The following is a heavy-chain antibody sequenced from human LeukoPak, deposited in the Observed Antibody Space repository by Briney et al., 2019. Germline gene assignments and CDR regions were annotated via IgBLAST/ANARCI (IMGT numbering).Heavy chain of an antibody. CDR1: GFTFSSYA. Sequence: GGSLRLSCAASGFTFSSYAMSWVRQAPGKGLEWVSSISSSSSYIYYADSVKGRFTISRDNSKNTLYLRVNSLRTEDTAMYYCARANDNTGYYPDYFDYWGQGTLVTVSS. D-gene: IGHD3-22*01. CDR3: ARANDNTGYYPDYFDY. CDR2: ISSSSSYI. V-gene: IGHV3-21*01. J-gene: IGHJ4*02.